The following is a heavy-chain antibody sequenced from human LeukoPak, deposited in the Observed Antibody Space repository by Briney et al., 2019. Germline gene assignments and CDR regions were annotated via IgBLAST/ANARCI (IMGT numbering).Heavy chain of an antibody. CDR3: AELGITMIGGV. CDR1: GFTFSSYW. Sequence: GGSLRLSCAASGFTFSSYWMSWVRQAPGKGLEWVANIKQDGSEKYYVDSVKGRFTISRDNAKNSLYLQMNSLRADDTAVYYCAELGITMIGGVWGKGTTVTISS. V-gene: IGHV3-7*01. D-gene: IGHD3-10*02. CDR2: IKQDGSEK. J-gene: IGHJ6*04.